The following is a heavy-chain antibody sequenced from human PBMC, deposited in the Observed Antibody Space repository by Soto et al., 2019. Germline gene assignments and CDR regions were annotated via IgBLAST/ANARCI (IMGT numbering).Heavy chain of an antibody. CDR1: GFTFSSYS. CDR2: ISGSGGST. J-gene: IGHJ4*02. CDR3: AKDLYPHFWTQMDYFDY. V-gene: IGHV3-23*01. D-gene: IGHD3-3*02. Sequence: GSLRLSCAASGFTFSSYSMSWVRQAPGKGLEWVSAISGSGGSTYYADSVKGRFTISRDNSKNTLYLQMNSLRAEDTAVYYCAKDLYPHFWTQMDYFDYWGQGTLVTVSS.